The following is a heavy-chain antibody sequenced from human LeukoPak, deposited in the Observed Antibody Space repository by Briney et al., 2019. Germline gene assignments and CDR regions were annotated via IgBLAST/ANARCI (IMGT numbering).Heavy chain of an antibody. J-gene: IGHJ5*02. CDR1: GYSISSGYN. Sequence: SETLSLTCAVSGYSISSGYNRGWIRQPPGKGLEWIGTLSHSGSTYYNPSLKSRITMTMDTSKNQFSLQLTSVTAADTAVYFCARFGSTSGRGFDPWGQGTLVTVSS. CDR2: LSHSGST. D-gene: IGHD1-26*01. V-gene: IGHV4-38-2*01. CDR3: ARFGSTSGRGFDP.